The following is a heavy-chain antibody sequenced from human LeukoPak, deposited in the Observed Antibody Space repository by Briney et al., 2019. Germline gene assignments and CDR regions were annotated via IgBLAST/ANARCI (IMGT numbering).Heavy chain of an antibody. J-gene: IGHJ4*02. D-gene: IGHD1-26*01. CDR3: ARMYSGTSYYFDY. CDR1: GVSISTYY. Sequence: SETLSLTCSVSGVSISTYYWIWIRQPPAKGLEWMGFFSYSGSTKYNPPLKSRVTMSVDTSKNQFSLKLSSVTAADTAVYYCARMYSGTSYYFDYWGQGTLVTVSS. CDR2: FSYSGST. V-gene: IGHV4-59*01.